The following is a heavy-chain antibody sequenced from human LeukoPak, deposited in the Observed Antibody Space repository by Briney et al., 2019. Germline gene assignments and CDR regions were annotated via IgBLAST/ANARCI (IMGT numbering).Heavy chain of an antibody. V-gene: IGHV1-2*06. D-gene: IGHD4-23*01. CDR3: ARGRGSTVVTYSDY. CDR1: GYTFTGYY. CDR2: IHPISCGT. Sequence: ASVTVSCKASGYTFTGYYLHWVRQAPGQGLEWMGRIHPISCGTNYAQKFQGRLTMTRDTSITTAYMELSSLRSDDTAVYYCARGRGSTVVTYSDYWGQGALVTDSS. J-gene: IGHJ4*02.